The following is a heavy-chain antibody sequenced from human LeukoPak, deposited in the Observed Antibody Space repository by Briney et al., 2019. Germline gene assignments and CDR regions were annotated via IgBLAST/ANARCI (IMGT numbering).Heavy chain of an antibody. V-gene: IGHV3-30*02. D-gene: IGHD2-2*01. Sequence: GGSLRLSCAASGFTFSSYGMHWVRQAPGKGLEWVAFIRYDGSNKYYADSVKGRFTISRDNSKNTLYLQMNSLRAEDTAVYYCAKDHRTVGYCSSTSCSYYYYYMDVWGKGTTVTVSS. CDR2: IRYDGSNK. CDR3: AKDHRTVGYCSSTSCSYYYYYMDV. J-gene: IGHJ6*03. CDR1: GFTFSSYG.